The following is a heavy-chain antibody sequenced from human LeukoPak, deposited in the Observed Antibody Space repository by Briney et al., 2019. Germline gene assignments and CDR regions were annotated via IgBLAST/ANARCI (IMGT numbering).Heavy chain of an antibody. CDR1: GYTFTGYY. Sequence: GASVKVSCKASGYTFTGYYMHWVRQAPGQGLEWMGWINPNSGGTNYAQQFQGRVTMTRDTSISTAYMELSRLRSDDPAVYYCARDKGGSGTEIDYWGQGTLVTVSS. J-gene: IGHJ4*02. CDR2: INPNSGGT. V-gene: IGHV1-2*02. D-gene: IGHD3-10*01. CDR3: ARDKGGSGTEIDY.